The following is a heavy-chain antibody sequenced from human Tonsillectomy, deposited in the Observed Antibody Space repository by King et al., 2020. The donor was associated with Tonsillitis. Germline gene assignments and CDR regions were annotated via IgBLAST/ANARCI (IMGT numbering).Heavy chain of an antibody. Sequence: VQLVESGGGVVQPGRSLRLSCAASGFTFSSYGMHWVRQAPGKGLEWVAVISYDGNNKYNAGSVMGRFTISSDNSKNTLYLQMNSLSGEETAVYYCAKGHSSGWFYFDSWGQGTLVTVSS. CDR1: GFTFSSYG. J-gene: IGHJ4*02. CDR3: AKGHSSGWFYFDS. CDR2: ISYDGNNK. D-gene: IGHD6-19*01. V-gene: IGHV3-30*18.